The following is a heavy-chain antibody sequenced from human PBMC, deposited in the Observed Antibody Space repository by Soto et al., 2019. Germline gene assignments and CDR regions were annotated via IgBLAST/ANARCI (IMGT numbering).Heavy chain of an antibody. Sequence: VQLVQSGAEVKKPGESLKMSCKVSRYTFSTYWIAWVRQMPGKGLEWMGIIYPGDSETRYNPSFQGQVTISADESVSTAYLQWTSLKASDTGIYYCARAREGGYGGYDAPLDYWGQGTPVTVSS. CDR1: RYTFSTYW. CDR3: ARAREGGYGGYDAPLDY. V-gene: IGHV5-51*01. J-gene: IGHJ4*02. CDR2: IYPGDSET. D-gene: IGHD5-12*01.